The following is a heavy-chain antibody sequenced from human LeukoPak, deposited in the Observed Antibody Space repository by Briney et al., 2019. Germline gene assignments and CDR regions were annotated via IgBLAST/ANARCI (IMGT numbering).Heavy chain of an antibody. J-gene: IGHJ6*03. CDR1: GYTLTELS. D-gene: IGHD3-10*01. Sequence: ASVKVSCKVSGYTLTELSVHWVRQAPGQGLEWMGWINPNSGGTNYAQKFQGRVTMTRDTSISTAYMELSRLRSDDTAVYYCARGGGSGSLYYYYYYMDVWGKGTTVTISS. CDR3: ARGGGSGSLYYYYYYMDV. V-gene: IGHV1-2*02. CDR2: INPNSGGT.